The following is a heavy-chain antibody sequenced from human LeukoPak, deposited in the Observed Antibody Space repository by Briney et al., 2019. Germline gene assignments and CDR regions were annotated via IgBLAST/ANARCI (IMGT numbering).Heavy chain of an antibody. V-gene: IGHV1-69*05. D-gene: IGHD5-24*01. CDR2: IIPIFDTT. Sequence: GASVKVSCKASGGTFSSYAISWVRQAPGQGLEWMGGIIPIFDTTNYAQKFQGRVTITTDESTSTAYMGLSSLRSEDTAVYYCARGRDGYKFDYWGQGTLVTVSS. J-gene: IGHJ4*02. CDR3: ARGRDGYKFDY. CDR1: GGTFSSYA.